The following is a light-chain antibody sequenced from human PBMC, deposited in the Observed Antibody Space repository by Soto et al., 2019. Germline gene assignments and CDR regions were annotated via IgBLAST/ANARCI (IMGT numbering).Light chain of an antibody. Sequence: EILMTQSPATLSVSPRVEATLSRRAPQPIRGHVAWYQQQLGQAPRLLIYGASTRATGIPARFSGSGSGTEFTLIISSLQSEDSAVYYCQQYNSWLWTFGQGTKVDIK. J-gene: IGKJ1*01. CDR3: QQYNSWLWT. CDR1: QPIRGH. V-gene: IGKV3-15*01. CDR2: GAS.